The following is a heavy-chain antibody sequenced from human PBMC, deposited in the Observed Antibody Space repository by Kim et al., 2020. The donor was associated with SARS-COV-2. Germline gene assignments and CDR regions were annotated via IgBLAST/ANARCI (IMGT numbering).Heavy chain of an antibody. J-gene: IGHJ6*02. CDR2: ISSSSSTI. CDR3: ARDDWELRYYYYGMDV. CDR1: GFTFSSYS. Sequence: GGSLRLSCAASGFTFSSYSMNWVRQAPGKGLEWVSYISSSSSTIYYADSVKGRFTISRDNAKNSLYLQMNSLRDEDTAVYYCARDDWELRYYYYGMDVWGQGTTVTVSS. V-gene: IGHV3-48*02. D-gene: IGHD1-26*01.